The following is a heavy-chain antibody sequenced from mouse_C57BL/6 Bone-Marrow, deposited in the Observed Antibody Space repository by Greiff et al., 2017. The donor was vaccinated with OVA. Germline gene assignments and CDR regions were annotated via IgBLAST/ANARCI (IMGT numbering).Heavy chain of an antibody. CDR2: IYPGDGDT. Sequence: VQLQESGPELVKPGASVKISCKASGYAFSSSWMNWVKQRPGKGLEWIGRIYPGDGDTNYNGKFKGKATLTADKSSSTAYMQLSSLTSEDSAVYFCATHAWFAYWGQGTLVTVSA. J-gene: IGHJ3*01. CDR3: ATHAWFAY. V-gene: IGHV1-82*01. CDR1: GYAFSSSW.